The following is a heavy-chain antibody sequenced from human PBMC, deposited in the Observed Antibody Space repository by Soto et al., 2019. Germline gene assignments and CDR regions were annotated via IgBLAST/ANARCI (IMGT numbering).Heavy chain of an antibody. Sequence: QVQLVESGGGVVQPGRSLRLSCVASGFTFSNYAMYWVRQAPGKGLEWVAVIWYDGTNKNYADSVKGRFTISRDNSKTTLYVQMNSLRVEDTAVYYCSRGRGTAVATPNSWGQGVQVTVSS. J-gene: IGHJ4*02. V-gene: IGHV3-33*01. CDR2: IWYDGTNK. CDR3: SRGRGTAVATPNS. CDR1: GFTFSNYA. D-gene: IGHD4-17*01.